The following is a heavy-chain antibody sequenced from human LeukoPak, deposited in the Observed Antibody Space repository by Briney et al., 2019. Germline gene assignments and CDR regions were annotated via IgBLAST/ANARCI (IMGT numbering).Heavy chain of an antibody. D-gene: IGHD2-15*01. CDR3: AREHCSGGSCYSIYYYYYMDV. Sequence: KPSETLSLTCAVYGGSFSGYYWSWIRQPPGKGLEWIGSIYYSGSTYYNPSLKSRVTISVDTSKNQFSLKLSSVTAADTAVYYCAREHCSGGSCYSIYYYYYMDVWGKGTTVTVSS. V-gene: IGHV4-34*01. J-gene: IGHJ6*03. CDR1: GGSFSGYY. CDR2: IYYSGST.